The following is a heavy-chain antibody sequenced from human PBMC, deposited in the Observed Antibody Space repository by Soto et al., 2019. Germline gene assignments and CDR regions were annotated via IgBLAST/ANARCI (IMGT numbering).Heavy chain of an antibody. CDR3: ATGLVVSAGPYYFAW. Sequence: VQVVQSGAEVKKPGSSVKVSCKASGGTFSSFAFTWVRQAPGQGLEWMGGVIPLFGPPTYSQNFQGRVTITAVAFTGTVYMELSSLTSDDTALYVCATGLVVSAGPYYFAWWGQGTLVTVSS. D-gene: IGHD2-21*01. CDR1: GGTFSSFA. J-gene: IGHJ4*02. CDR2: VIPLFGPP. V-gene: IGHV1-69*12.